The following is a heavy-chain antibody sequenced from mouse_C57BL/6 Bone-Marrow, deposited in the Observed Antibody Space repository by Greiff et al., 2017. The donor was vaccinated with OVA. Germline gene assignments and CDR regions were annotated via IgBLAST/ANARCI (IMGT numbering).Heavy chain of an antibody. D-gene: IGHD3-2*02. CDR2: IDPSDSET. CDR1: GYTFTSYW. Sequence: VQLQQPGAELVRPGSSVKLSCKASGYTFTSYWMHWVKQRPIQGLEWIGNIDPSDSETHYNQKFKDKATLTVDKSSSTAYMQLSSLTSEDSAVYYCARWNSSGYVIDYAMDYWGQGTSVTVSS. J-gene: IGHJ4*01. V-gene: IGHV1-52*01. CDR3: ARWNSSGYVIDYAMDY.